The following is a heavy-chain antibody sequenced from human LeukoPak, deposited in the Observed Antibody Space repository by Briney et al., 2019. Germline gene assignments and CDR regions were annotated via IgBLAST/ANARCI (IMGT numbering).Heavy chain of an antibody. CDR1: GYTFTSYG. Sequence: ASVKVSCKASGYTFTSYGISWVRQAPGQGLEWMGWISAYNGNTNYAQKLQGRVTMTTDTSTSTAYMELRSLRSDDTAVCYCARGYGITMIVVVPHFDYWGQGTLVTVSS. CDR3: ARGYGITMIVVVPHFDY. CDR2: ISAYNGNT. V-gene: IGHV1-18*01. D-gene: IGHD3-22*01. J-gene: IGHJ4*02.